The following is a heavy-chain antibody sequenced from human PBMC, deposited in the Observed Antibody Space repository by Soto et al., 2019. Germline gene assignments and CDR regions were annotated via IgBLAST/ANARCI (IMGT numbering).Heavy chain of an antibody. Sequence: GGSLRLSCAASGFTFSSYAMHWVRQAPGKVLEWVAVISYDGSNKYYADSVKGRFTISRDNSKNTLYLQMNSLRAEDTAVYYCARDYSSGSDWGQGTLVTVSS. CDR3: ARDYSSGSD. J-gene: IGHJ4*02. CDR2: ISYDGSNK. V-gene: IGHV3-30-3*01. CDR1: GFTFSSYA. D-gene: IGHD6-19*01.